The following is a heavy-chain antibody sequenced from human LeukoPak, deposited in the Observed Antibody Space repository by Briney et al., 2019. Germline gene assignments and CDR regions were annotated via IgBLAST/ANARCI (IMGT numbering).Heavy chain of an antibody. V-gene: IGHV3-74*01. CDR3: TTDEDYDYVWGSYRYTSPDY. J-gene: IGHJ4*02. Sequence: PGGSLRLSCAASGFTFSNYWMHWVRQAPGKGLVWVSRINSDGGSPSYADSVKGRFTISRDNAKNTLYLQMNSLKTEDTAVYYCTTDEDYDYVWGSYRYTSPDYWGQGTLVTVSS. D-gene: IGHD3-16*02. CDR1: GFTFSNYW. CDR2: INSDGGSP.